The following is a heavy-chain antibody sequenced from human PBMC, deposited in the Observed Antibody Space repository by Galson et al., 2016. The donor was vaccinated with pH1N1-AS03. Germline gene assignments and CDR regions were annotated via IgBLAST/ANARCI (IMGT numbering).Heavy chain of an antibody. CDR2: IDEGGSHP. Sequence: SLRLSCAASGFTFSKTDMNWVRQAPGKGPEWVSSIDEGGSHPYSADSLQGRFTISRDNTKNSLFLHMNSLRAEDTAVYYCVTDGTFGSTIEHWGQGTLVTVSS. CDR1: GFTFSKTD. V-gene: IGHV3-21*01. D-gene: IGHD2-15*01. CDR3: VTDGTFGSTIEH. J-gene: IGHJ4*02.